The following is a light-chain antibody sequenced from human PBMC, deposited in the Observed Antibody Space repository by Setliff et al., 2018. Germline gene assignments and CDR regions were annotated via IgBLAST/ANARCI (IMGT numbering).Light chain of an antibody. V-gene: IGKV4-1*01. CDR1: RNLLYSLNNQNY. CDR3: QQYYSSPDT. CDR2: WAS. J-gene: IGKJ1*01. Sequence: DIVMTQSPDSLAVSLGERATINCRSSRNLLYSLNNQNYLAWYQQKPGQPPKLLIHWASTRESGVPDRFSGGGSGTDFTLTISSLQAEDVAVYYCQQYYSSPDTFGQGTKVDIK.